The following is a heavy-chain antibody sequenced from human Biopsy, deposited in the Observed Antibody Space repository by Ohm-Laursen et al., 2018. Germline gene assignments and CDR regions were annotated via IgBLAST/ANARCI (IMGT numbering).Heavy chain of an antibody. CDR1: GFSFSSYG. CDR3: AKDGGPYCGGCELDY. D-gene: IGHD2-21*01. V-gene: IGHV3-30*18. CDR2: ISYDGFNI. Sequence: SLRLSCAASGFSFSSYGMHWVRQAPGKGLEWVAAISYDGFNIYYADSVQGRFTISRDRSKNTLYLQMNRLRPEDTAVYYCAKDGGPYCGGCELDYWGQGTLVTVSS. J-gene: IGHJ4*02.